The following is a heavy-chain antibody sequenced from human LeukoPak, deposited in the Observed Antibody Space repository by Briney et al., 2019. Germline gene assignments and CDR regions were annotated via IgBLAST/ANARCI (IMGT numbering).Heavy chain of an antibody. V-gene: IGHV1-2*02. CDR1: GYTFSDYY. J-gene: IGHJ4*02. CDR2: INPNSGGT. Sequence: ASVKVSCKASGYTFSDYYLHWVRQAPGQGLEWMGWINPNSGGTNYAQKFRGRVTMTRDTSITTVYLELSSLRADDTAVYYCAREFREGDKWGQGTLVTVSS. CDR3: AREFREGDK.